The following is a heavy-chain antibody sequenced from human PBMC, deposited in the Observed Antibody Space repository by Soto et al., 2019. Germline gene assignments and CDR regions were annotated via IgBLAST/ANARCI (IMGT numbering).Heavy chain of an antibody. Sequence: ASVKVSCKASGYTFTSYAMHWVRQAPGQRLEWMGWINAGNGNTKYSQKFQGRVTITADESTSTAYMELSSLRSEDTAVYYCARDLITFGGVIVPFGTLGWFDPWGQGTLVTVSS. D-gene: IGHD3-16*02. J-gene: IGHJ5*02. CDR1: GYTFTSYA. CDR2: INAGNGNT. CDR3: ARDLITFGGVIVPFGTLGWFDP. V-gene: IGHV1-3*01.